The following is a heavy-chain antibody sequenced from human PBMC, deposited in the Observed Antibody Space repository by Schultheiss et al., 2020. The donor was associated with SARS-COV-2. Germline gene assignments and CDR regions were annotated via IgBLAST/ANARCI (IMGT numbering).Heavy chain of an antibody. CDR3: ARAGQPLLSSFISSGLSGMDV. CDR1: GFTFSDYY. Sequence: GGSLRLSCAASGFTFSDYYMSWVRQAPGKGLEWVSYITYSSSTIYYADSVKGRFTISRDNAKNLLYLQMERLRAEDTAVYYCARAGQPLLSSFISSGLSGMDVWGQGTTVTVSS. D-gene: IGHD2-21*02. V-gene: IGHV3-11*04. CDR2: ITYSSSTI. J-gene: IGHJ6*02.